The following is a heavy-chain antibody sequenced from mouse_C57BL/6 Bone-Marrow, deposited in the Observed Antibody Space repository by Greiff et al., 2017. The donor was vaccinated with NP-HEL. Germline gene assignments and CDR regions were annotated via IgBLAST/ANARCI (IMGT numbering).Heavy chain of an antibody. CDR3: ARDGTYGNYEGGYYAMDY. CDR2: ISYDGSN. Sequence: VQLKQSGPGLVKPSQSLSLTCSVTGYSITSGYYWNWIRQFPGNKLEWMGYISYDGSNNYNPSLKNRISITRDTSKNQFFLKLNSVTTEDTATYYCARDGTYGNYEGGYYAMDYWGQGTSVTVSS. D-gene: IGHD2-1*01. J-gene: IGHJ4*01. CDR1: GYSITSGYY. V-gene: IGHV3-6*01.